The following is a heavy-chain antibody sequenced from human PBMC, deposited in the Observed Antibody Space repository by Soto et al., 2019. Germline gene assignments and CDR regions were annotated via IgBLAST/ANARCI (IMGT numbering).Heavy chain of an antibody. V-gene: IGHV3-48*02. J-gene: IGHJ5*02. CDR2: ISSSSSAI. Sequence: PGGSLRLSCAASGFTFSSYSMNWVRQAPGKGLEWVSYISSSSSAIYYADSVKGRFTISRDNAKNSLYLQMNSLRDEDTAVYYCARDPRVVARPTNWFDPWGQGTLVTVSS. D-gene: IGHD2-15*01. CDR1: GFTFSSYS. CDR3: ARDPRVVARPTNWFDP.